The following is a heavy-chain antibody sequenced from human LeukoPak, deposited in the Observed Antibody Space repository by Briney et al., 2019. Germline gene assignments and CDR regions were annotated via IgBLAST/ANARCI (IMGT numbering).Heavy chain of an antibody. CDR1: GGSISSSNYY. J-gene: IGHJ4*02. Sequence: SETLSLTCTVSGGSISSSNYYWGWIRQPPGKGLEWIGSNFYSGRTYNNPSLKSRVSISVDTSKNQLSLKLTSVTAADTAVYYCARSRDYYDSSGFEYWGQGTLVTVSS. CDR2: NFYSGRT. CDR3: ARSRDYYDSSGFEY. V-gene: IGHV4-39*01. D-gene: IGHD3-22*01.